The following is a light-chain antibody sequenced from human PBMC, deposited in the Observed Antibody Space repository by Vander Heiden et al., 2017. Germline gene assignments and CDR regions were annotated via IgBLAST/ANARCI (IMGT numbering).Light chain of an antibody. V-gene: IGLV3-10*01. CDR1: ELPKKY. J-gene: IGLJ1*01. CDR2: EDS. CDR3: YSTDSSGLGV. Sequence: SYELTQPPSVSVSPGHTARITCSGDELPKKYAYWYQQKSGQAPVLVIYEDSKRPSGIPERFSGSGSGTMATLTISGAQVEDEADYYCYSTDSSGLGVFGTGTRVTVL.